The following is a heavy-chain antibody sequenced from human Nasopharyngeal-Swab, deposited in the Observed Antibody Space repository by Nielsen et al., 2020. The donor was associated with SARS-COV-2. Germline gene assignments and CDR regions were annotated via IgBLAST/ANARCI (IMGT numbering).Heavy chain of an antibody. CDR2: ISGSTGTI. Sequence: GGSLRLSCAASGFTFTSYGMNWVRQAPGKGRQWVSYISGSTGTIYYADSVKGRFTISRDNAKNSLYLQMNSLREEDTAVYYCARNLASRSSSWCFDYWGQGTLVTVSS. CDR1: GFTFTSYG. V-gene: IGHV3-48*02. CDR3: ARNLASRSSSWCFDY. D-gene: IGHD6-13*01. J-gene: IGHJ4*02.